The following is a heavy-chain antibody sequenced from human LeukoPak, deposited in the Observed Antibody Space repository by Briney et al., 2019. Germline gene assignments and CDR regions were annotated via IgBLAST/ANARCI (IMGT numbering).Heavy chain of an antibody. Sequence: GGSLRLSCAASGFTFSDYYMSWIRQAPGKGLEWVSAISGSGGSTYYADSVKGRFTISRDNSKNTLYLQMNSLRAEDTAVYYCAKPGQDVLLWFGEFHTGYYFDYWGQGTLVTVSS. CDR1: GFTFSDYY. J-gene: IGHJ4*02. CDR2: ISGSGGST. V-gene: IGHV3-23*01. D-gene: IGHD3-10*01. CDR3: AKPGQDVLLWFGEFHTGYYFDY.